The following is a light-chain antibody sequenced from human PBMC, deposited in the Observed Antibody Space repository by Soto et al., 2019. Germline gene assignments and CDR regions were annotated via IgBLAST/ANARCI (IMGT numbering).Light chain of an antibody. CDR1: SSNIAAGYD. J-gene: IGLJ2*01. V-gene: IGLV1-40*01. CDR3: HSYDSSLSGSVV. CDR2: GNS. Sequence: QSVLTQPRSVSGAPGQWVTISGTGSSSNIAAGYDVHWYQQLPGTASKLLIYGNSNRPSGVPDRFSGSKSGTSASLAITGLQAEDETDYYCHSYDSSLSGSVVFGGGTKLTVL.